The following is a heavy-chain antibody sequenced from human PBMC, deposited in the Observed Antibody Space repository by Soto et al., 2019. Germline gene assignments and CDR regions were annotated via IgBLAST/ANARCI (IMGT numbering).Heavy chain of an antibody. D-gene: IGHD3-9*01. V-gene: IGHV1-2*02. J-gene: IGHJ6*02. CDR2: INPNSGGT. CDR1: GYTFTGYY. Sequence: ASVKVSCKASGYTFTGYYMHWVRQAPGQGLEWMGWINPNSGGTNYAQKFQGRVTMTRDTSISTAYMELSRLRSDDTAVYYCARADYDILTGYGYGMDVWGQGTTVTVSS. CDR3: ARADYDILTGYGYGMDV.